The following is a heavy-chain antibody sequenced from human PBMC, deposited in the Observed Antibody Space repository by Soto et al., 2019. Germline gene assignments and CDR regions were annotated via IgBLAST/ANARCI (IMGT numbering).Heavy chain of an antibody. CDR3: ARMYSSGSGWFHP. Sequence: SETLSLTCSVSGYSITAGGYYWSWIRQHPGKGLEWIGSFYSGGSIIYNPSLKSRVSISGDTSRNQFSMTLTSVTAADTALYYCARMYSSGSGWFHPWGQGTLVTV. CDR2: FYSGGSI. CDR1: GYSITAGGYY. D-gene: IGHD3-22*01. J-gene: IGHJ5*02. V-gene: IGHV4-31*03.